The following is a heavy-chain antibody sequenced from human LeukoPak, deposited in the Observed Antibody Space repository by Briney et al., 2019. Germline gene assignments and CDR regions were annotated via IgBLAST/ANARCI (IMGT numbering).Heavy chain of an antibody. CDR3: ARQIAVAGNCWFDP. Sequence: PSETLSLTCTVSGYSISSGYYWGWIRQPPGKGLEWIGSIYYSGSTYYNPSLKSRVTISVDTSKNQFSLKLSSVIAADTAVYYCARQIAVAGNCWFDPWGQGTLVTVSS. CDR1: GYSISSGYY. D-gene: IGHD6-19*01. CDR2: IYYSGST. V-gene: IGHV4-38-2*02. J-gene: IGHJ5*02.